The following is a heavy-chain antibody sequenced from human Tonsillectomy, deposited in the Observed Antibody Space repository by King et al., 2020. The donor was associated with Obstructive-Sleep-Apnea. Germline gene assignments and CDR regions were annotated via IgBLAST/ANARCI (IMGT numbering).Heavy chain of an antibody. J-gene: IGHJ6*02. CDR3: ASCPNYYGSGSSPQGYYGMDV. CDR1: GGSISSGGYY. CDR2: IYYSGST. Sequence: QLQESGPGLVKPSQTLSLTCTVSGGSISSGGYYWSWIRQHPGKGLEWIGYIYYSGSTYYNPSLKSRVTISVDTSKNQFSLKLSSVTAADTAVYYCASCPNYYGSGSSPQGYYGMDVWGQGTTVTVSS. V-gene: IGHV4-31*03. D-gene: IGHD3-10*01.